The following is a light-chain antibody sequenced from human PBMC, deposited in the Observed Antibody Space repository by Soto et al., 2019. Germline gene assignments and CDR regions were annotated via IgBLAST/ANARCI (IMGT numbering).Light chain of an antibody. CDR1: SSDVGGYNY. Sequence: QSALTQPPSASGSPGQSVTISCTGTSSDVGGYNYVSWYQQHPGKAPQLMIYDVSKRPSGVPDRFSGSKSGNTASLPVSGLQAEDEADYYCSSYAGTNIHYVFGTGTKVTVL. J-gene: IGLJ1*01. V-gene: IGLV2-8*01. CDR2: DVS. CDR3: SSYAGTNIHYV.